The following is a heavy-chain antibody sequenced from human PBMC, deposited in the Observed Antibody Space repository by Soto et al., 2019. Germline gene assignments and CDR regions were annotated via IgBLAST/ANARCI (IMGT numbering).Heavy chain of an antibody. CDR2: MNPNTGNS. D-gene: IGHD3-3*01. CDR1: GYTFTSSD. J-gene: IGHJ6*02. CDR3: ARQGDNYDFWSGFAWPASMDV. Sequence: ASVKVSCKASGYTFTSSDINWVRQAPGQGLEWMGWMNPNTGNSGFAQKFQGRVTMTSDKSTSTAYMELSSLRSEDTAVYSCARQGDNYDFWSGFAWPASMDVWGRGTTFTVSS. V-gene: IGHV1-8*01.